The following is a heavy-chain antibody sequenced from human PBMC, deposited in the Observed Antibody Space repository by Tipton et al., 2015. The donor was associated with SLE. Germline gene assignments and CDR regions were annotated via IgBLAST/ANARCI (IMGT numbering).Heavy chain of an antibody. D-gene: IGHD2-15*01. CDR1: GFTFSSYW. J-gene: IGHJ3*02. Sequence: SLRLSCAASGFTFSSYWMYWVRQAPGKGLVWVSRLNTDGSSTTYADSVKGRFTISRDNTKNTLYLQMNSLRAEDTAMYYCARAKYCSATTCHTAFDIWGQGTKVTVSS. V-gene: IGHV3-74*01. CDR3: ARAKYCSATTCHTAFDI. CDR2: LNTDGSST.